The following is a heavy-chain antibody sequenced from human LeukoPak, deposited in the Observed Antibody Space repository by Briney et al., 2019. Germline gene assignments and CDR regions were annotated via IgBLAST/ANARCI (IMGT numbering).Heavy chain of an antibody. D-gene: IGHD3-10*01. CDR1: GGSISSSSYF. Sequence: PSETLSLTCTVSGGSISSSSYFWGWIRQPPGKGLELIGSIYYSGSTYYNPSLKSRITISVDTSKNQFSLKLSSVTAADTAVYYCARGYLTMVDHWGQGTLVTVSS. CDR3: ARGYLTMVDH. J-gene: IGHJ4*02. CDR2: IYYSGST. V-gene: IGHV4-39*07.